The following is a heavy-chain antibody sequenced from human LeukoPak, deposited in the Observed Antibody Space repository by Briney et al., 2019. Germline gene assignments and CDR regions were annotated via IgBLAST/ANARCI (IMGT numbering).Heavy chain of an antibody. CDR3: ASIVVVVAARFDP. CDR2: ISGSGGST. Sequence: QTGGSLRLSCAASGFTFSSYVMSWVRQAPGKGLEWASAISGSGGSTYYADSVKGRFTISRDNSKNTLYLQMNSLRAEDTAVYYCASIVVVVAARFDPWGQGNLVTVSS. CDR1: GFTFSSYV. V-gene: IGHV3-23*01. D-gene: IGHD2-15*01. J-gene: IGHJ5*02.